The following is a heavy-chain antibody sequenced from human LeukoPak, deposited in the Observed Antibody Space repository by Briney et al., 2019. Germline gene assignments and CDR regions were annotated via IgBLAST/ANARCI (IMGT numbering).Heavy chain of an antibody. CDR3: AREKGTVAGWASWYFDL. CDR2: TYYRSKWHN. CDR1: GDSVSSNSAA. V-gene: IGHV6-1*01. Sequence: SQTLSLTCAISGDSVSSNSAAWNWIRQSPSRGLEWLGRTYYRSKWHNDYAVSVKSRITINPDTSKNQFSLQLNSVTPEDTAVYYCAREKGTVAGWASWYFDLWGRGTLVTVSS. D-gene: IGHD6-19*01. J-gene: IGHJ2*01.